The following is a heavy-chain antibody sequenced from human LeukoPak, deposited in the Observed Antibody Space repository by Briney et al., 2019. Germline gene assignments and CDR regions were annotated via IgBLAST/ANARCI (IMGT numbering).Heavy chain of an antibody. V-gene: IGHV4-39*07. CDR2: INHSGST. CDR1: GGSISSSSYY. Sequence: PSETLSLTCTVSGGSISSSSYYWGWIRQPPGKGLEWIGEINHSGSTNYNPSLKSRVTISVDTSKNQFSLKLSSVTAADTAVYYCARRATSLRWFDPWGQGTLVTVSS. D-gene: IGHD5-24*01. J-gene: IGHJ5*02. CDR3: ARRATSLRWFDP.